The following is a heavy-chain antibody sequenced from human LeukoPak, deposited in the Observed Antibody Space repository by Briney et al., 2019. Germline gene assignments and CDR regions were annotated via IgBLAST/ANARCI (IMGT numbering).Heavy chain of an antibody. V-gene: IGHV3-11*01. CDR1: GFTFSDYY. Sequence: GGSLRLSCAASGFTFSDYYMSWIRQAPGKGLEWVSYISSSGTSIYYADSVKGRFTISRDNAENSLNLQMNSLRAEDTAVYYCARKAGYYYGSGDYWGQGTLVTVSS. J-gene: IGHJ4*02. CDR3: ARKAGYYYGSGDY. D-gene: IGHD3-10*01. CDR2: ISSSGTSI.